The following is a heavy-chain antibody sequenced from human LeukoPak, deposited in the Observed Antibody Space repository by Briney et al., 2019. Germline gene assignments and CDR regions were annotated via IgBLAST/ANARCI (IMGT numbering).Heavy chain of an antibody. V-gene: IGHV4-59*13. CDR3: ARSPYDSSGYTPKFDP. CDR1: GTSINTYS. CDR2: VYASGDYNSGIN. Sequence: PSETLSLTCTVSGTSINTYSWSWIRQTPGKGLEWIGYVYASGDYNSGINTYNPSLESRVTITVDTSKNQFALRLSSATAADTAVYYCARSPYDSSGYTPKFDPWGQGTLVTVSS. D-gene: IGHD3-22*01. J-gene: IGHJ5*02.